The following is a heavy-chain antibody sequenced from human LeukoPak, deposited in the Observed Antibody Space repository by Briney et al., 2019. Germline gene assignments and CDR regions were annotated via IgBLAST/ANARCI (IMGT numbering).Heavy chain of an antibody. Sequence: GGSLRLSCAASGLTLASYPMSWVRQASGEGLEWLSALNSGGGDETYYADSVKGRFTISRDNSKNTLYLQMNSLRAEDTALYYCAKDSRWPNAFDIWGQGTMVTVSS. V-gene: IGHV3-23*01. CDR2: LNSGGGDET. CDR3: AKDSRWPNAFDI. J-gene: IGHJ3*02. CDR1: GLTLASYP. D-gene: IGHD6-13*01.